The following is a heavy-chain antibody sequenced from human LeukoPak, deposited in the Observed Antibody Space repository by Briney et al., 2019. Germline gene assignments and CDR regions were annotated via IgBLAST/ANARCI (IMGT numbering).Heavy chain of an antibody. D-gene: IGHD5-24*01. Sequence: GGSLRLSCAASGFTLSSYSMNWVRQAPGKGLEWVSSISSSSSYIYYADSVKGRFTISRDNAKNSLYLQMYSLRAEDTAVYYCAREEGDGYNRYYYYMDVWGKGTTVTVSS. J-gene: IGHJ6*03. CDR1: GFTLSSYS. CDR3: AREEGDGYNRYYYYMDV. CDR2: ISSSSSYI. V-gene: IGHV3-21*01.